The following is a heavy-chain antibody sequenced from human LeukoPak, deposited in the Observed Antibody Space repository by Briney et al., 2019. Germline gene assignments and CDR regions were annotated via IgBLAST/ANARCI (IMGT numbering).Heavy chain of an antibody. V-gene: IGHV1-2*02. CDR3: ARAMDDSSGYPSFSLDY. CDR1: GYTFTGYY. J-gene: IGHJ4*02. D-gene: IGHD3-22*01. Sequence: GASVKVSCEASGYTFTGYYMHWVRQAPGQGLEWMGWINPNSGGTNYAQKFQGRVTMTRDTSISTAYMELSRLRSDDTAVYYCARAMDDSSGYPSFSLDYWGQGTLVTVSS. CDR2: INPNSGGT.